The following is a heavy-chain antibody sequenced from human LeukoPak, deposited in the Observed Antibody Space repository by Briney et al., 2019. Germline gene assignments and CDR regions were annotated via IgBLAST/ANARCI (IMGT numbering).Heavy chain of an antibody. CDR1: GFTFSSYS. V-gene: IGHV3-30*02. D-gene: IGHD2-2*01. Sequence: GGSLRLSCAASGFTFSSYSMNWVRQAPGKGLEWVAFIRYDGSNKYYADSVKGRFTISRDNSKNTLYLQMNSLRAEDTAVYYFDKDGSRHRIVVVPVARSGTFDYWGQGTLVTVSS. CDR2: IRYDGSNK. CDR3: DKDGSRHRIVVVPVARSGTFDY. J-gene: IGHJ4*02.